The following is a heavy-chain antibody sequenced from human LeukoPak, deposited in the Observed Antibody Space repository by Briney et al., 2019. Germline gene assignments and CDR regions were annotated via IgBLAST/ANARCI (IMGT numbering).Heavy chain of an antibody. D-gene: IGHD5-12*01. J-gene: IGHJ4*02. V-gene: IGHV1-8*01. CDR3: ARGRHPGPTWISEY. CDR2: MNPNSGNT. Sequence: AASVKVSCKASEYTSTSYDINWVRQATGQGLEWMGWMNPNSGNTGYAQKFQGKVTMTRNTSISTAYMELSSLTFEDTAVYYCARGRHPGPTWISEYWGQGTLVTVSS. CDR1: EYTSTSYD.